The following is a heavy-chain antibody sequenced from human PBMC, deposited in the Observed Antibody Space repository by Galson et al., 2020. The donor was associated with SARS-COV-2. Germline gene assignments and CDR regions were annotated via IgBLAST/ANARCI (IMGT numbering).Heavy chain of an antibody. V-gene: IGHV4-39*06. CDR2: VYQSGAT. Sequence: SETLSLTCTVSGGSIRSSSYWWGWIRQPPGKGLQWLGSVYQSGATYYNPSLQSRVTISVDTYKNQFPLKLTSLTAADTAVYYCATAMDHPNWFDPWGQGTLVTVSS. J-gene: IGHJ5*02. CDR3: ATAMDHPNWFDP. CDR1: GGSIRSSSYW. D-gene: IGHD2-8*01.